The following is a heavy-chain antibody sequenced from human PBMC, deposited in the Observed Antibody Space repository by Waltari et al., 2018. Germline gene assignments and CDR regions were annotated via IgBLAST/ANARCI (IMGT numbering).Heavy chain of an antibody. CDR1: GGSISSYY. CDR2: IYYRGST. J-gene: IGHJ4*02. Sequence: QVQLQESGPGLVKPSETLFLTCTVSGGSISSYYWSWIRQHPGKGLEWIGYIYYRGSTNYNPSLKSRVTISVDTSKNQFSRKLSSVTAADTAVYYCAREGSSGWNFDYWGQGTLVTVSS. D-gene: IGHD6-19*01. CDR3: AREGSSGWNFDY. V-gene: IGHV4-59*01.